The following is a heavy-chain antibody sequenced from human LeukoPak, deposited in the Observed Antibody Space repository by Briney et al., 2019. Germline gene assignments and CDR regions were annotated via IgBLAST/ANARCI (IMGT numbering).Heavy chain of an antibody. CDR3: AKDGAEQWLAYYFDY. V-gene: IGHV3-30*18. J-gene: IGHJ4*02. D-gene: IGHD6-19*01. Sequence: GGSLRLSCAASGFTFSNYGMHWVRQAPGKGLEWVAAISYDGNNKYYADSVKGRINVSRDNSKNTLYVQMNSLRAEDTAVYYCAKDGAEQWLAYYFDYWGQGTLVTVSS. CDR2: ISYDGNNK. CDR1: GFTFSNYG.